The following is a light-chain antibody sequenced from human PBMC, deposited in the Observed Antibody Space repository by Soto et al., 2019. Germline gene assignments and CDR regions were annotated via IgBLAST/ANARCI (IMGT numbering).Light chain of an antibody. V-gene: IGLV2-14*01. J-gene: IGLJ3*02. CDR3: TSYTSSSTLV. CDR1: SSDVGGYNY. CDR2: EVS. Sequence: QSALTQPASVSGSPGQSITISCTGTSSDVGGYNYVSWYQHHPGKAPKLMIYEVSNRPSGVSNRFSGSKSGNTASLTISGLRAEDEAEYYCTSYTSSSTLVFGGGTNVTVL.